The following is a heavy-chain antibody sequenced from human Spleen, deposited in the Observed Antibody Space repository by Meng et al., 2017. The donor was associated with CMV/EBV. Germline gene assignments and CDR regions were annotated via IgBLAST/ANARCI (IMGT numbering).Heavy chain of an antibody. V-gene: IGHV3-7*01. J-gene: IGHJ4*02. Sequence: GESLKISCAVSGFTFSSYTMSWVRQAPGKGLEWVANIRQDGGETYYVDSVKGRFTVSRDNAKKSLFLQMNSLRADDTAVYYCARETDCSSTTCRRGNLDYLDHWGQGTLVTVSS. CDR2: IRQDGGET. CDR3: ARETDCSSTTCRRGNLDYLDH. CDR1: GFTFSSYT. D-gene: IGHD2-2*01.